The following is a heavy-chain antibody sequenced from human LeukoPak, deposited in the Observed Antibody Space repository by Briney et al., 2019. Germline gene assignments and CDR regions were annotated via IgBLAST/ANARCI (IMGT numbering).Heavy chain of an antibody. CDR2: IYYSGST. D-gene: IGHD3-22*01. V-gene: IGHV4-31*03. CDR1: GGSLSSGGYY. J-gene: IGHJ4*02. Sequence: SQTLSLTCTVSGGSLSSGGYYWSWIRQHPGKGLEWIGYIYYSGSTYYNPSLKSRVTISVDTSKNQFSLKLSSVTAADTAVYYCARERDSYCYDSSGYTGIDYWGQGTLVTVSS. CDR3: ARERDSYCYDSSGYTGIDY.